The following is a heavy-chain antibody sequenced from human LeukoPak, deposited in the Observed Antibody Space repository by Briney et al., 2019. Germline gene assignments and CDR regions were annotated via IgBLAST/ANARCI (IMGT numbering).Heavy chain of an antibody. Sequence: PGGSLRLSCAASGFTFSNAWMSWVRRAPGKGLEWVGRIKSKTDGGTTDYAAPVKGRFTISRDDSKNTLYLQMNSLKTEDTAVYYCTTDAHYGDYDYYYYYMDVWGKGTTVTVSS. CDR1: GFTFSNAW. CDR3: TTDAHYGDYDYYYYYMDV. J-gene: IGHJ6*03. V-gene: IGHV3-15*01. D-gene: IGHD4-17*01. CDR2: IKSKTDGGTT.